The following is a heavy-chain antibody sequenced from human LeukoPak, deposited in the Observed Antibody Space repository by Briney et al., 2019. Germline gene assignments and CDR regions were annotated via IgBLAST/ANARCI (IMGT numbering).Heavy chain of an antibody. CDR2: MNPNSGNT. V-gene: IGHV1-8*01. J-gene: IGHJ4*02. CDR1: GYTFTNYD. Sequence: ASVKVSCKASGYTFTNYDINWVRQATGQGLEWMGWMNPNSGNTGYARKFQGRVTMTRHTSISTAYMELSSLRSEDTAVYYRTRYDSGSRMGLDYWGQGTLVTVSS. D-gene: IGHD3-3*01. CDR3: TRYDSGSRMGLDY.